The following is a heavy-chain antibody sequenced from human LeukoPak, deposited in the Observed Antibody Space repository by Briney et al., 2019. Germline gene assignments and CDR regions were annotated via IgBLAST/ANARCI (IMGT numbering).Heavy chain of an antibody. CDR1: VGSISIYY. CDR3: ARSTVVLFHP. D-gene: IGHD1-1*01. V-gene: IGHV4-59*08. CDR2: MFYTGST. Sequence: SETLSLTCTLSVGSISIYYWSWVRQPPGKSVEWIGYMFYTGSTNYNPSRKSRVTISIDTSENHFSMRLTSVTAADTVVYYCARSTVVLFHPWGQGTLVTVSS. J-gene: IGHJ5*02.